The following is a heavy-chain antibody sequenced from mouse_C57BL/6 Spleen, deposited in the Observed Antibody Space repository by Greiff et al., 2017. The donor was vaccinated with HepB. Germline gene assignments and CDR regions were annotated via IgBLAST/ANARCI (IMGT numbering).Heavy chain of an antibody. CDR1: GYSITSGYY. V-gene: IGHV3-6*01. CDR3: ASYYYGSSY. CDR2: ISYDGSN. J-gene: IGHJ2*01. D-gene: IGHD1-1*01. Sequence: EVQLVESGPGLVKPSPSLSLTCSVTGYSITSGYYWNWIRQFPGHKLEWMGYISYDGSNNYNPSLKNRISITRDTSKNQFFLKLNSVTTEDTATYYCASYYYGSSYWGQGTTLTVSS.